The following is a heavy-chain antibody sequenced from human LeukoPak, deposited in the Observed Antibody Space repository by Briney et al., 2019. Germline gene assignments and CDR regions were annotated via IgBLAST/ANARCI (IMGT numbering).Heavy chain of an antibody. CDR2: ISAYNGNT. J-gene: IGHJ3*02. CDR1: GGTFSSYA. CDR3: ARDSKYSSSWRGAFDI. V-gene: IGHV1-18*01. Sequence: ASVKVSCKASGGTFSSYAISWLRQAPGQGLEWMGWISAYNGNTNYAQKLQGRVTMTTDTSTSTAYMELRSLRSDDTAVYYCARDSKYSSSWRGAFDIWGQGTMVTVSS. D-gene: IGHD6-13*01.